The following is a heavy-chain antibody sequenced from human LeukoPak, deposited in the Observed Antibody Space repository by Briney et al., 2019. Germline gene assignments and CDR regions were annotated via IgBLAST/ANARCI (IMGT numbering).Heavy chain of an antibody. J-gene: IGHJ4*02. Sequence: GASVKVSCKASGYTFTINHIHWVRQAPGQGLEWMGVINPSGDSTTYAQNFQGRVTMTRDTSTSTVYMELRSLRSEDTAIYYCAKLATGDTGEIYWGQGTLVSVSS. CDR3: AKLATGDTGEIY. V-gene: IGHV1-46*01. CDR1: GYTFTINH. D-gene: IGHD3-16*01. CDR2: INPSGDST.